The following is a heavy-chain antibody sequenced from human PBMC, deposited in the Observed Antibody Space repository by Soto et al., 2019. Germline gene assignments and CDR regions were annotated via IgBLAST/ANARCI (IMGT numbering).Heavy chain of an antibody. Sequence: LRLSCAASGFTFSSYAMNWVRQAPGKGLEWVALISHDGINKYYADSVRGRFTISRDSSTNTLYLQMNSLRAADTAVYYCGRCTSTSCHLGSDYWGQGTLVTVSS. V-gene: IGHV3-30-3*01. CDR1: GFTFSSYA. CDR3: GRCTSTSCHLGSDY. J-gene: IGHJ4*02. D-gene: IGHD2-2*01. CDR2: ISHDGINK.